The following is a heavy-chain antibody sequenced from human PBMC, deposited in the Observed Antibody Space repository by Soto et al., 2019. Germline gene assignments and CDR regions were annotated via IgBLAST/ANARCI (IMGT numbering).Heavy chain of an antibody. CDR1: GFTFSSYA. Sequence: EVQLLESGGGLVQPGGSLRLSCAASGFTFSSYAMSWVRQAPGKGLEWVSAISGSGGSTYYADSVKGRFTISRDNSKNTLYLQMNSLRSEDTAVYYCAKEFLVVEMYGEYPPVGFQHWGQGTLVTVSS. CDR3: AKEFLVVEMYGEYPPVGFQH. V-gene: IGHV3-23*01. J-gene: IGHJ1*01. D-gene: IGHD4-17*01. CDR2: ISGSGGST.